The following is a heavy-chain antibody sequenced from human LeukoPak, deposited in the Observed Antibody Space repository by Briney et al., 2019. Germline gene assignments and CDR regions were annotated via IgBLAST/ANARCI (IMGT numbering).Heavy chain of an antibody. D-gene: IGHD2-2*01. Sequence: PSQTLSLTCTVSGGSLSSGGYYWSWIRQHPGRGLEWIGYIYYSGSTYYNPSLKSRVTISVDTSKNQFSLKLSSVTAADTAVYYCASRYCSSTSCYWFDPWGQGTLVTVSS. V-gene: IGHV4-31*03. CDR2: IYYSGST. CDR3: ASRYCSSTSCYWFDP. CDR1: GGSLSSGGYY. J-gene: IGHJ5*02.